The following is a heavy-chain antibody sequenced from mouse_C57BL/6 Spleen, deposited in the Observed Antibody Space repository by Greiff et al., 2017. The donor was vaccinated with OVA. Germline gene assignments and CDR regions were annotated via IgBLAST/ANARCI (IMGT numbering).Heavy chain of an antibody. CDR1: GYTFTSYW. CDR3: ARRSGSSSWYFDV. Sequence: QVQLQQPGAELVKPGASVKLSCKASGYTFTSYWMHWVKQRPGRGLEWIGRIDPKSGGTKYNEKFKSKATLTVDKPSSTAYMQLSSLTAEDSAVYYCARRSGSSSWYFDVWGTGTTVTVSS. J-gene: IGHJ1*03. V-gene: IGHV1-72*01. CDR2: IDPKSGGT. D-gene: IGHD1-1*01.